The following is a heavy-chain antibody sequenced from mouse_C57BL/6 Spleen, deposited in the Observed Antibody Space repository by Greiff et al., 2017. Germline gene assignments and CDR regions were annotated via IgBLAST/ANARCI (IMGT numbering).Heavy chain of an antibody. CDR3: ARDGEGYSMDY. Sequence: VQLLQPGAELVKPGASVKLSCKASGYTFTSYWMPWVKQRPGQGLEWIGMIHPNSGSTNYNEKFKSKATLTVDKSSSPAYMQLSSLTSEDSAVYYCARDGEGYSMDYWGQGTSVTVSS. CDR1: GYTFTSYW. V-gene: IGHV1-64*01. D-gene: IGHD1-1*01. CDR2: IHPNSGST. J-gene: IGHJ4*01.